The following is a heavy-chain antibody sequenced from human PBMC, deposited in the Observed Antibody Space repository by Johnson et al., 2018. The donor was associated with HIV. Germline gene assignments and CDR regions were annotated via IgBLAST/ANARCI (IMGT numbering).Heavy chain of an antibody. J-gene: IGHJ3*02. CDR1: GFTVSSNY. CDR2: IYSGGST. D-gene: IGHD3-22*01. CDR3: ARDIRESFGSYDSSGSGLGAFDI. V-gene: IGHV3-66*01. Sequence: VLLVESGGGVVQPGRSLRLSCAASGFTVSSNYMSWVRQAPGKGLEWVSVIYSGGSTYYADSVKGRFTISRANSKNTLYLQMNSLRAEDTAVYYCARDIRESFGSYDSSGSGLGAFDIWGQGTMVTVSS.